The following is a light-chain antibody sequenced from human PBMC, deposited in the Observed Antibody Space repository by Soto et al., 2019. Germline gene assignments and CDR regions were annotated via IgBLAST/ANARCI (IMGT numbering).Light chain of an antibody. V-gene: IGLV1-40*01. J-gene: IGLJ3*02. Sequence: QSVLTQPPSVSGAPGQRVTISCTGSSSNIGASYDEHWYQQLPGTAPKLLIYGNSNRPSGVPERFSGSKSGTSASLAITGVQAEDEADYYCQSYDSSLSRGVFGGGTKLTVL. CDR2: GNS. CDR1: SSNIGASYD. CDR3: QSYDSSLSRGV.